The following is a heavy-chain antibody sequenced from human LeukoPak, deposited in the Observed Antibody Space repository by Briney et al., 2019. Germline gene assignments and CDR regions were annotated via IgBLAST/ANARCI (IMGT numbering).Heavy chain of an antibody. D-gene: IGHD2-8*01. J-gene: IGHJ4*02. V-gene: IGHV3-30*01. CDR3: ARDKEPYAWVTGCMLED. Sequence: GGSLRLSCAASGFTFSSYAMHWVRQAPGKGLEWVAVISYDGSNKYYADSVKGRFTISRDNSKNTLYLQMNSLRDEDTAVYYCARDKEPYAWVTGCMLEDWGQGTLVTVSS. CDR2: ISYDGSNK. CDR1: GFTFSSYA.